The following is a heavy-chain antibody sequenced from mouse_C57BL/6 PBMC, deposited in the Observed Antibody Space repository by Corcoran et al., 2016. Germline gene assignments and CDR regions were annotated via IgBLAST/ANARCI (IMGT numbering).Heavy chain of an antibody. CDR3: AREGDLAWFAY. D-gene: IGHD2-13*01. CDR2: ISYDGSN. V-gene: IGHV3-6*01. CDR1: GYSITRGYY. Sequence: DVQLQESGPGLVKPSQSLSLTCSVTGYSITRGYYWNWIRQFPGNKLEWMGYISYDGSNNYNPSLKNRISITRDTSKKQFFLKLNSVTTEDTATYYCAREGDLAWFAYLGQGTLVTVSA. J-gene: IGHJ3*01.